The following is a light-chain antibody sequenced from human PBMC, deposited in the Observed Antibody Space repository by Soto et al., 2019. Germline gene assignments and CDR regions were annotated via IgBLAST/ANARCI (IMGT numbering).Light chain of an antibody. Sequence: QSVLTQPPSVSGARGQRVTISCTGSSSNIGAGYDVHWYQQLPGTAPKLLLYNDNNRPSGVPDRISGSKSGTSASLAITGLQAEDEADYYCQSYDSSLSGYVFGTGTKLTVL. J-gene: IGLJ1*01. CDR1: SSNIGAGYD. V-gene: IGLV1-40*01. CDR2: NDN. CDR3: QSYDSSLSGYV.